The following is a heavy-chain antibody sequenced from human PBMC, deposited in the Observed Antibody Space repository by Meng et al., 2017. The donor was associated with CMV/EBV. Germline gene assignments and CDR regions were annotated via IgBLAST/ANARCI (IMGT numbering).Heavy chain of an antibody. V-gene: IGHV4-61*01. CDR2: IYYSGST. J-gene: IGHJ6*02. CDR3: ARAYQRPYGMDV. CDR1: GGSVSSGSYY. Sequence: SETLSLTCTVSGGSVSSGSYYWSWIRQPPGKGLEWIGYIYYSGSTNYNPSLKSRVTISVDTSKNQFSLKLSSVTAADTAVYYCARAYQRPYGMDVWGQGTTVTVSS. D-gene: IGHD5-24*01.